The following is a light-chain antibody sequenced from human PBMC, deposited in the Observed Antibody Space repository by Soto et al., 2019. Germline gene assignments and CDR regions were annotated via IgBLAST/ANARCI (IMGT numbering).Light chain of an antibody. CDR3: QQYYSTPPYT. J-gene: IGKJ4*01. CDR2: WAS. V-gene: IGKV4-1*01. Sequence: DIVMTQSPDSLAVSLGERATINCKSSQSVLYSSNNKNYLAWYQQKPGQPPKLLIYWASTRESGVPDRFSGXXSGXXXXXXXXXXXXXXVAVYYCQQYYSTPPYTFGGXTKVEIK. CDR1: QSVLYSSNNKNY.